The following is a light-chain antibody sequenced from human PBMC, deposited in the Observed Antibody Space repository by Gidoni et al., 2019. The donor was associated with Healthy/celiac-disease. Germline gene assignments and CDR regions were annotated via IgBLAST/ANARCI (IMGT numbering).Light chain of an antibody. Sequence: EIVLTQSPGTLSLSPGERATLSCRASQSVSSSYLAWYQQKPGQAPRLLIYGASSRATGIPDMFSGSVSGTDFTLTISRLEPEDFAVYYCQQYGSSPLTFXGXTKVEIK. CDR3: QQYGSSPLT. CDR1: QSVSSSY. V-gene: IGKV3-20*01. CDR2: GAS. J-gene: IGKJ4*01.